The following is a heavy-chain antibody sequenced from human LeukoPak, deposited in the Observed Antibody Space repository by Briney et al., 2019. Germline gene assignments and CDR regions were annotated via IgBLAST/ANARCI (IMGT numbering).Heavy chain of an antibody. CDR3: ARSLTTITTDFHY. D-gene: IGHD4-11*01. V-gene: IGHV4-59*01. J-gene: IGHJ4*02. CDR1: GGSIGYFY. Sequence: SETLSLTCTVSGGSIGYFYLTWIRQSPGKGLEWIGYIYFSGSTNYNPSLMGRVTISVDTSKNQVSLRLTSVTAADTAVYYCARSLTTITTDFHYWGQGTLVTVSS. CDR2: IYFSGST.